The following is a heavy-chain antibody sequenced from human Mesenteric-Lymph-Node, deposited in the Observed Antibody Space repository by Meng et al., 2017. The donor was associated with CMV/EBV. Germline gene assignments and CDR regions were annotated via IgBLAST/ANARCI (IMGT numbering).Heavy chain of an antibody. CDR3: ARGKRWLQLQGFDY. V-gene: IGHV3-64*02. D-gene: IGHD5-24*01. CDR2: ISSNGGGT. Sequence: GGSLSLSCAASGFTFSSYAMHWVRQAPGKGLEYVSAISSNGGGTYYADSVKGRFTISRDNSKNTLYLQMGSLRAEDMAVYYCARGKRWLQLQGFDYWGQGTLVTVSS. J-gene: IGHJ4*02. CDR1: GFTFSSYA.